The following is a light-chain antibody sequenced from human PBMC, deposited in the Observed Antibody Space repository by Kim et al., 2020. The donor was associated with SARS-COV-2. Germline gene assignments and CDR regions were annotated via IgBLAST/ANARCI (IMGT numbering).Light chain of an antibody. V-gene: IGLV3-1*01. J-gene: IGLJ3*02. CDR2: QDS. Sequence: VSVSPEQTASITCSGDKLGDKYACWYQQKPGQSPVLVIYQDSKRPSGIPERFSGSNSGNTATLTISGTQAMDEADYYCQAWDSTWVFGGGTQLTVL. CDR3: QAWDSTWV. CDR1: KLGDKY.